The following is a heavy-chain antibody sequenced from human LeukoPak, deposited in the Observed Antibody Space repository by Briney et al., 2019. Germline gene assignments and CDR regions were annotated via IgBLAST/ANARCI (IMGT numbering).Heavy chain of an antibody. J-gene: IGHJ5*02. V-gene: IGHV4-30-2*01. D-gene: IGHD5-18*01. CDR1: GGSISSGGYS. CDR2: IYHSGST. Sequence: PSQTLSLTCAVSGGSISSGGYSWSWIRQPPGKGLEWIGYIYHSGSTYYNPSLKSRVTISVDRSKNQFSLKLSSVTAADTAVYYCARVGKDTAMARWFDPWGQGTLVTVSS. CDR3: ARVGKDTAMARWFDP.